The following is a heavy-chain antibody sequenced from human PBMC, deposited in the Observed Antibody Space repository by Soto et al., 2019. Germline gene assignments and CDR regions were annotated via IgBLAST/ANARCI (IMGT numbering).Heavy chain of an antibody. D-gene: IGHD6-13*01. CDR1: GGSISSYY. Sequence: SETLSLTCTVSGGSISSYYWSWIRQPPGKGLEWIGYIYYSGSTNYNPSLKSRVTISVDTSKNQFSLKLSSVTAADTAVYYCARVMGSSWKEYYYGMDVWGQGXTVTVYS. V-gene: IGHV4-59*01. CDR2: IYYSGST. J-gene: IGHJ6*02. CDR3: ARVMGSSWKEYYYGMDV.